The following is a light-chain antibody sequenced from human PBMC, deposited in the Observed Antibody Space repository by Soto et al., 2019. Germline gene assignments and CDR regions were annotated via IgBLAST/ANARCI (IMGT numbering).Light chain of an antibody. Sequence: DIQLTQSPSFLSASVGDRVTITCRASQGISSYLAWYQQKPGKAPKLLIYAASTLQSGVPTRISGSGSGTEFPLTISSLQPEDFATYYCQQLNSYPLTFGGGTKVEIK. CDR2: AAS. CDR3: QQLNSYPLT. V-gene: IGKV1-9*01. J-gene: IGKJ4*01. CDR1: QGISSY.